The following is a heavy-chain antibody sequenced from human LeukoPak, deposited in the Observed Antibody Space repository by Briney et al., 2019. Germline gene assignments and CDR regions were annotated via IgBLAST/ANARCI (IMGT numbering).Heavy chain of an antibody. V-gene: IGHV3-53*01. CDR2: IYSGGST. J-gene: IGHJ4*02. D-gene: IGHD3-22*01. CDR3: ASDQDSSGYYDY. CDR1: GFTVSSNY. Sequence: GGSLRLSCAASGFTVSSNYMSWVRQAPGKGLEWVSVIYSGGSTYYADSVKGRFTISRDNSKNTLYLQMNSLRAEDTAVYYCASDQDSSGYYDYWGQGTLVTVSS.